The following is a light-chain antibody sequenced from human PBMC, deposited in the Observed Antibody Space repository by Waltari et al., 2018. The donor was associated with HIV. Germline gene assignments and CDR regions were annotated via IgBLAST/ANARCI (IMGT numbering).Light chain of an antibody. J-gene: IGKJ1*01. Sequence: DIVMTQSPLSLPVTPGEPGSISCRSSPCLLHSNGYNYLYWYLQKRGQSPQLLFYLGSNRASGVPDRCSGSGAGTDFTLKIRRLEAEDVGVYYGMQAVQSTLTFGQGNKVEIK. CDR3: MQAVQSTLT. CDR2: LGS. V-gene: IGKV2-28*01. CDR1: PCLLHSNGYNY.